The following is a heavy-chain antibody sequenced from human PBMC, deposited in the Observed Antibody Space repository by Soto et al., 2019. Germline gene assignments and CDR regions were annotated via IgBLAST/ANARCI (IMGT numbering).Heavy chain of an antibody. Sequence: GESLKISCKSSGYSFTSYWIGWVRQMPGKGLEWMGIIYPGDFDIRYSPSFQGQVTISADKSISTVYLLWRSLKASDTATYYCARSSSPAWDSNYFYGMDVWGQGTTVTVSS. CDR2: IYPGDFDI. D-gene: IGHD1-26*01. CDR1: GYSFTSYW. V-gene: IGHV5-51*01. CDR3: ARSSSPAWDSNYFYGMDV. J-gene: IGHJ6*02.